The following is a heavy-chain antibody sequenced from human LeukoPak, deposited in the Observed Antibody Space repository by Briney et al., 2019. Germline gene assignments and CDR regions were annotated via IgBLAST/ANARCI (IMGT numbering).Heavy chain of an antibody. V-gene: IGHV3-48*01. D-gene: IGHD3-3*01. Sequence: PGGSLRLSCAASGFTFSSYSMNWVRQAPGKGLEWVSYISSSSSTIYYADSVKGRFTISRDNAKNSLYLQMNSLRAEDTAVYYCARDNARLIFGVVITSGMDVWGQGTTVTVSS. CDR3: ARDNARLIFGVVITSGMDV. J-gene: IGHJ6*02. CDR2: ISSSSSTI. CDR1: GFTFSSYS.